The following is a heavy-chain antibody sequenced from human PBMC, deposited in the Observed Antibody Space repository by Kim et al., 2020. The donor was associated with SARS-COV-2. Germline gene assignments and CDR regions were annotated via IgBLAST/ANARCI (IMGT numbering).Heavy chain of an antibody. J-gene: IGHJ2*01. V-gene: IGHV4-39*07. CDR1: GGSISSSSYY. Sequence: SETLSLTCTVSGGSISSSSYYWGWIRQPPGKGLEWIGSIYYSGSTYYNPSLKSRVTISVDTSKNQFSLKLSSVTAADTAVYYCARVSRSTSCYSCYWYF. CDR2: IYYSGST. D-gene: IGHD2-2*02. CDR3: ARVSRSTSCYSCYWYF.